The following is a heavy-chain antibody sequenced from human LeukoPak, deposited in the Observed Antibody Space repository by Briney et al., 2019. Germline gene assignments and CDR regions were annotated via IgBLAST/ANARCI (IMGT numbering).Heavy chain of an antibody. CDR1: GLTVSNHW. CDR2: IREERGQE. CDR3: ASLDTAKQPLANH. J-gene: IGHJ5*02. V-gene: IGHV3-7*03. D-gene: IGHD5-18*01. Sequence: GWSLRLSCVASGLTVSNHWMSRVRQAPGKGLEWVANIREERGQEYYVDSVKGRFTISKNSAKNSLYQQMNTLRVEDTAMYYCASLDTAKQPLANHWGQGTLVTVSS.